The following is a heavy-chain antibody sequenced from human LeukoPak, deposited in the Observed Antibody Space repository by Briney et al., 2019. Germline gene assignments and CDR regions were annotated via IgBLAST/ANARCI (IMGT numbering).Heavy chain of an antibody. Sequence: PGGSLRLSCAASGFTVRSNYMNWVRQAPGRGLEWVSVIYSGGNTYYADSVKGRFTISRDNSKNTLYLQMNSLRAEDTAVYYCARDRVKGFDYWGQGTLVTVSS. CDR2: IYSGGNT. V-gene: IGHV3-66*01. D-gene: IGHD4-23*01. J-gene: IGHJ4*02. CDR1: GFTVRSNY. CDR3: ARDRVKGFDY.